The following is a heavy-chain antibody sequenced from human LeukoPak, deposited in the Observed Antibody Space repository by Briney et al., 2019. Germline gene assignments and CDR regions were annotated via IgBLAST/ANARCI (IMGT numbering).Heavy chain of an antibody. D-gene: IGHD1-26*01. V-gene: IGHV3-33*06. J-gene: IGHJ6*03. CDR3: AKDRAYYYYYMDV. CDR1: GFTFSSFG. Sequence: GRSLRLSCAASGFTFSSFGLHWVRQAPGKGLEWVAVIWYDGTTKYYADSVKGRFTISRDNSKNTLYLQMNSLRAEDTAVYYCAKDRAYYYYYMDVWGKGTTVTVSS. CDR2: IWYDGTTK.